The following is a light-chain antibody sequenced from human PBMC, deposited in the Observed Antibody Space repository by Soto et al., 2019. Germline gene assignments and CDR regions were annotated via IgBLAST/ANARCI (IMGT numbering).Light chain of an antibody. CDR2: HAS. J-gene: IGKJ1*01. CDR1: QSVSDK. V-gene: IGKV3-15*01. Sequence: DIVMTHSPATLSASPWERAALSPRASQSVSDKLAWYQQKPGQAPRLIIYHASTRATGIPARFSGSGSGTEFTLTISILQSEDFAVYYCQQYNNWPPWTFGQGTKVDIK. CDR3: QQYNNWPPWT.